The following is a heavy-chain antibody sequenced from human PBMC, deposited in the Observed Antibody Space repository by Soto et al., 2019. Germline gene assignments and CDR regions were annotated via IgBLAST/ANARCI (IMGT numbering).Heavy chain of an antibody. CDR1: GFTFSSYA. CDR3: SKLGFLLMELYYFHK. V-gene: IGHV3-23*01. D-gene: IGHD1-7*01. Sequence: GGSLRLSCTASGFTFSSYAMSWVRQAPGKELEWVSTISGNSGKTNYAESVKGRFSISRDNSKNTVHLQLDSLRAEDTAVYFCSKLGFLLMELYYFHKWGQGTLVTVSS. J-gene: IGHJ4*01. CDR2: ISGNSGKT.